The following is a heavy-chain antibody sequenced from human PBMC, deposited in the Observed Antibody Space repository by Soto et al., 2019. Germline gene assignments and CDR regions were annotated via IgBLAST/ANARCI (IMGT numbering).Heavy chain of an antibody. CDR3: ARDLIKRGESYVREMDV. D-gene: IGHD3-10*02. V-gene: IGHV3-30-3*01. CDR2: ISYDGSHK. J-gene: IGHJ6*02. Sequence: QEQLVESGGGVVQPGGSLRLSCTASGFTFSSYAIHWFRQAPGKGLEWVAVISYDGSHKYYADGVKGRFTISREISKNTLYVQMTSRRTEDTAVDYCARDLIKRGESYVREMDVWGQETTVNVSS. CDR1: GFTFSSYA.